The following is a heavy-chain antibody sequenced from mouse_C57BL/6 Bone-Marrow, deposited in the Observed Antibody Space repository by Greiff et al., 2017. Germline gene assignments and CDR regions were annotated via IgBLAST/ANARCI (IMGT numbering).Heavy chain of an antibody. CDR2: INPYNGGT. D-gene: IGHD1-1*01. J-gene: IGHJ3*01. Sequence: VQLQQSGPVLVKPGASVKMSCKASGYTFTDYYMNWVKQSHGKSLEWIGVINPYNGGTSYNQQFKGKATLTVDKSSSTAYMELNSLTSEDSAVYYCARPLYYYGSSDVAYWGQGTLVTVSA. CDR3: ARPLYYYGSSDVAY. CDR1: GYTFTDYY. V-gene: IGHV1-19*01.